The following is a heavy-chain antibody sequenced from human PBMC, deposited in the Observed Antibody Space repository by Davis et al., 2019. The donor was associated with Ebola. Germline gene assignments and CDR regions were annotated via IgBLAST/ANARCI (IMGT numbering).Heavy chain of an antibody. J-gene: IGHJ4*02. CDR1: GYTFRDSG. V-gene: IGHV1-18*01. D-gene: IGHD2-21*01. CDR3: ARDGLSYCGADCYFDF. Sequence: ASVKVSCKASGYTFRDSGISWVRQAPGQGLEWMGWISAYNGYTNYAQSFQGRVTLTTETSTITFYMKMRSLRSDDTAVYYCARDGLSYCGADCYFDFWGQGTLVTVSS. CDR2: ISAYNGYT.